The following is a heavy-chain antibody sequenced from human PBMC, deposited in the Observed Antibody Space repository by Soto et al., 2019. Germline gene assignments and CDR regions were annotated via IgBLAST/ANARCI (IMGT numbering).Heavy chain of an antibody. CDR2: IYYSGST. Sequence: SETLSLTCTVSGGSVSSGSYYWSWIRQPPGKGLEWIGYIYYSGSTNYNPSLKSRVTISVDTSKNQFSLKLSSVTAADTAVYYCARDPLGGKVGATEVWGQGTLVTVSS. J-gene: IGHJ4*02. V-gene: IGHV4-61*01. CDR3: ARDPLGGKVGATEV. CDR1: GGSVSSGSYY. D-gene: IGHD1-26*01.